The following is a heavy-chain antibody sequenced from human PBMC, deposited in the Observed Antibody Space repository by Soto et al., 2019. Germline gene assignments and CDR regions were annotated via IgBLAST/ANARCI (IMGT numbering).Heavy chain of an antibody. CDR1: GFTFSSYA. V-gene: IGHV3-30-3*01. Sequence: GGSLRLSCAASGFTFSSYAMHWGRQAPGKGLEGVAVISYDGSNKYYADSVEGRFTISRDNSKNTLCLQMNSLRAEDTAVYYCPSGGVVPHYPYHGMDDRAPGTTVDVSS. CDR2: ISYDGSNK. D-gene: IGHD3-3*01. CDR3: PSGGVVPHYPYHGMDD. J-gene: IGHJ6*02.